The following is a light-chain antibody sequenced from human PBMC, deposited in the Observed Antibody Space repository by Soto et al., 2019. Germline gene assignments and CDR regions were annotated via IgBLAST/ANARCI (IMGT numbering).Light chain of an antibody. J-gene: IGLJ2*01. CDR2: DVS. CDR3: SSYTSSSSDVV. V-gene: IGLV2-14*01. CDR1: SSDVGGYNY. Sequence: QSAPTQPASVSGSPGQSITISCTGTSSDVGGYNYVSWYQQHPGKAPKLMIYDVSNRPSGVSNRFSGSKSGNTASLTISGLQAEDEADYYCSSYTSSSSDVVFGGGTKLTVL.